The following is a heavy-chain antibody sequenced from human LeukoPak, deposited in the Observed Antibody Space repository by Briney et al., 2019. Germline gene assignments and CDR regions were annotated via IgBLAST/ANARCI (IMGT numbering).Heavy chain of an antibody. Sequence: ASVKVSCKASGYTFTSYGICWVRQAPGQGLEWMGWISAYNGNTNYAQKLQGRVAMTTDTSTSTAYMEQRSLRSDDTAVYYCARDHSGSYGFDYWGQGTLVTVSS. J-gene: IGHJ4*02. CDR1: GYTFTSYG. V-gene: IGHV1-18*01. CDR3: ARDHSGSYGFDY. D-gene: IGHD1-26*01. CDR2: ISAYNGNT.